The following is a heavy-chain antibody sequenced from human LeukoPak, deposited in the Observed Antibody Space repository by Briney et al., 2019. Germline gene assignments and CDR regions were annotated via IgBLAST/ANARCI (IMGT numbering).Heavy chain of an antibody. Sequence: PSETLSLTCTVSGGSISSYYWSWIRQPPGKGLEWIGYIYYSGSTNYNPSLKSRVTISVDTSKNQFSLKLSSVTAADTAVYYCASTKLRYFDWLLYGMYYMDVWGKGTTVTVSS. D-gene: IGHD3-9*01. CDR1: GGSISSYY. CDR2: IYYSGST. CDR3: ASTKLRYFDWLLYGMYYMDV. J-gene: IGHJ6*03. V-gene: IGHV4-59*12.